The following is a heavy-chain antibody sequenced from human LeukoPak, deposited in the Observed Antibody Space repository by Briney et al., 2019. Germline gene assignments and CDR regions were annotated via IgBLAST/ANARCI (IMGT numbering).Heavy chain of an antibody. CDR2: IYYSGTT. D-gene: IGHD2-2*01. V-gene: IGHV4-59*01. Sequence: SETPSLTCTVSGGSISSYYWSWIRQPPGKGLEWIGYIYYSGTTNYNPSLNSRVTISVDTSKIQFSLKLSSVTAADTAVYYCAREVRGAFDIWGQGTMVTVSS. CDR1: GGSISSYY. J-gene: IGHJ3*02. CDR3: AREVRGAFDI.